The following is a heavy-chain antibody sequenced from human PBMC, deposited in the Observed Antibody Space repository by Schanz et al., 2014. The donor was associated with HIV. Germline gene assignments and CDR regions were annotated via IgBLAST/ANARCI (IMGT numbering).Heavy chain of an antibody. Sequence: EVQLLESGGGLAQPGGSLRLSCVTSGFMFRNYAMSWVRQAPGKGLEWVSCISGSGSSTYFADSVKGRFTISRDNAKNTLFLQINSLTAEDTALYYCTAYNWHRGQYWGQGTLVTVSS. CDR2: ISGSGSST. J-gene: IGHJ4*02. V-gene: IGHV3-23*01. CDR3: TAYNWHRGQY. CDR1: GFMFRNYA. D-gene: IGHD2-21*01.